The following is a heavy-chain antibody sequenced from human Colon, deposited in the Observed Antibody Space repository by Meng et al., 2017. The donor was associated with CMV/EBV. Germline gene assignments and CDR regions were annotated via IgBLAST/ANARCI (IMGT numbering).Heavy chain of an antibody. Sequence: GESLKISCAASGFTFSGSAMHWVRQASGKGLEWVGRIRSKANSYATAYAASVKGRFTISRDDSKNTAYLQMNSLRVEDMAVYFCVRTWSWGQQLERFDFWGQGTLVTVSS. V-gene: IGHV3-73*01. CDR2: IRSKANSYAT. CDR1: GFTFSGSA. J-gene: IGHJ4*02. D-gene: IGHD1-1*01. CDR3: VRTWSWGQQLERFDF.